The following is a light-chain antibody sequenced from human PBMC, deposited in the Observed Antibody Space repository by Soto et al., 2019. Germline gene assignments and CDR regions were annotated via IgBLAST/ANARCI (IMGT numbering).Light chain of an antibody. CDR3: QQYTNWPPIT. V-gene: IGKV3-15*01. CDR1: QSVSGN. Sequence: EIVMTQSPATLSVSPGERATLSCRASQSVSGNLAWYQQTPGQAPRLLIYGASTRATGIPARFSGSGSGTEFTLTISSLQSEDFAVYYCQQYTNWPPITFGQGKRLEIK. J-gene: IGKJ5*01. CDR2: GAS.